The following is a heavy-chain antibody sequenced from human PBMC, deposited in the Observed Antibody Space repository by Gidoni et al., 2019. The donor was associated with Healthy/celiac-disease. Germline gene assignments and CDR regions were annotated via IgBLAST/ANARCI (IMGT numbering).Heavy chain of an antibody. D-gene: IGHD6-19*01. J-gene: IGHJ4*02. CDR3: ARDGGGSGWYFDY. Sequence: QVQLVLSGAEVKKPGYSVKVSCKASGGTFSSYAISWVRQATGQGLEWMGGIIPIFGTATYAQKFQGRVTITADESTSTAYMELSSLRSEDTAVYYCARDGGGSGWYFDYWGQGTLVTVSS. CDR1: GGTFSSYA. CDR2: IIPIFGTA. V-gene: IGHV1-69*01.